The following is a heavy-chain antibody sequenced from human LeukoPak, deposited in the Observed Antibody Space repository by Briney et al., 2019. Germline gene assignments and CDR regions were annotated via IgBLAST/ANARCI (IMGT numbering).Heavy chain of an antibody. J-gene: IGHJ5*02. Sequence: PSETLSLTCAVYGGSFSGYYWSWIRQPPGKGLEWIGEINHSGSTNYNPSLKSRVTISVDTSKNQFSLKLSSVTAADTAVYYCARGARRYCSGGSCYGNWFDPWGQGTPVTVSS. CDR2: INHSGST. V-gene: IGHV4-34*01. CDR3: ARGARRYCSGGSCYGNWFDP. CDR1: GGSFSGYY. D-gene: IGHD2-15*01.